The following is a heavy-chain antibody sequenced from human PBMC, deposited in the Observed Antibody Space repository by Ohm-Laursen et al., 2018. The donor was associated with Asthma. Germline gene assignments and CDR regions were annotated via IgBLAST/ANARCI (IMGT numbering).Heavy chain of an antibody. V-gene: IGHV4-61*01. Sequence: GTLSLTCTVSGGSVSSGSYYWSWIRQPPGKGLEWIGYIYYSGSTNYNPSLKSRVTISVDTSKNQFSLKLSSATAADTAVYYCARALGRWPDLWGRGTLVTVSS. D-gene: IGHD1-26*01. CDR1: GGSVSSGSYY. CDR2: IYYSGST. J-gene: IGHJ2*01. CDR3: ARALGRWPDL.